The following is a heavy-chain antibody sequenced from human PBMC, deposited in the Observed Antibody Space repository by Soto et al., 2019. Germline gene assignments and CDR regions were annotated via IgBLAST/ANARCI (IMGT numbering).Heavy chain of an antibody. CDR2: IIPILGIA. V-gene: IGHV1-69*02. J-gene: IGHJ5*02. D-gene: IGHD4-17*01. CDR1: GGTFSSYT. Sequence: GASVKVSCKASGGTFSSYTISWVRQAPGQGLEWMGRIIPILGIANYAQKFQGRVTITADKSTSTAYMELSSLRSEDTAVYYCARGPPTVTTLPNWFDPWGQGTLVTVSS. CDR3: ARGPPTVTTLPNWFDP.